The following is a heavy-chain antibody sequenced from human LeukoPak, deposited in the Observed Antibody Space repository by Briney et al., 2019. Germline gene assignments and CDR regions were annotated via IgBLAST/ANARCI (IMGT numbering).Heavy chain of an antibody. CDR2: VFSGGST. D-gene: IGHD1-1*01. V-gene: IGHV3-53*01. CDR3: AGGPLNEIPPHSVGFDY. Sequence: GGSLRLSCAACVFTVSSNYMSGVRQAPARGLEWVSVVFSGGSTYNSNSVKGRYTIARDKFNNTLYLQMNSLRAEDTAVYYCAGGPLNEIPPHSVGFDYWGQGTLVTVSS. J-gene: IGHJ4*02. CDR1: VFTVSSNY.